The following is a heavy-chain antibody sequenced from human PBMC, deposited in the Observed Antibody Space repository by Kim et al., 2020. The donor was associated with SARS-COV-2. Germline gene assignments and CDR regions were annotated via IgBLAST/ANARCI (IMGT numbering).Heavy chain of an antibody. V-gene: IGHV3-21*04. D-gene: IGHD6-6*01. Sequence: GGSLRLSCAASGFTFSSYSMNWVRQAPGKGLEWVSSISSSSSYIYYADSVKGRFTISRDNAKNSLYLQMNSLRAEDTAVYYCAREVSFPLGPGRYYYYGMDVWGQGTTVTVSS. CDR2: ISSSSSYI. J-gene: IGHJ6*02. CDR1: GFTFSSYS. CDR3: AREVSFPLGPGRYYYYGMDV.